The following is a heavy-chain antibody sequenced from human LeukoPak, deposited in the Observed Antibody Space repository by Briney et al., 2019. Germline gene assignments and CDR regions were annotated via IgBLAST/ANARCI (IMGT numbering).Heavy chain of an antibody. CDR2: IIPILGIA. CDR1: GGTFSSYA. D-gene: IGHD3-10*01. CDR3: VRFWTTRVRGVISTPGAFDT. V-gene: IGHV1-69*04. Sequence: ASVRVSCKASGGTFSSYAISWVRQAPGQGLEWMGRIIPILGIANYAQKFQGRVTITPDQSTSTAYMELSSLRTKDTGVYYCVRFWTTRVRGVISTPGAFDTWGQGTMVTVSS. J-gene: IGHJ3*02.